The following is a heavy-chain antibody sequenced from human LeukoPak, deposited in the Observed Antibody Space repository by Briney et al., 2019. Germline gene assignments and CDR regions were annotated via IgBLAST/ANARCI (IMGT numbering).Heavy chain of an antibody. CDR2: ISYDGSNK. V-gene: IGHV3-30*04. Sequence: SGGSLRLSCAASGFTFSSYAMHWVRQAPGKGLEWVAVISYDGSNKYYADSVKGRFTISRDNSKNTLYLQMNSLRAEDTAVYYCARGGAQSPPYYDFWSGHFDYWAREPWSPSPQ. CDR3: ARGGAQSPPYYDFWSGHFDY. CDR1: GFTFSSYA. J-gene: IGHJ4*02. D-gene: IGHD3-3*01.